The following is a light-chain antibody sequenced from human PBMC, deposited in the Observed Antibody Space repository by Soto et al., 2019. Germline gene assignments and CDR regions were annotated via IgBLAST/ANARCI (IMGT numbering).Light chain of an antibody. V-gene: IGLV2-14*01. J-gene: IGLJ3*02. CDR3: SSYTSSILV. CDR2: EVS. Sequence: QSVLTQPASASGSPGQSITISCTGTSSDVGGYNYVSWYQQYPGKAPKLMIYEVSNRPSGVSIRFSGSKSGNTASLTISGLQAEDEADYYCSSYTSSILVFGGGTKVTVL. CDR1: SSDVGGYNY.